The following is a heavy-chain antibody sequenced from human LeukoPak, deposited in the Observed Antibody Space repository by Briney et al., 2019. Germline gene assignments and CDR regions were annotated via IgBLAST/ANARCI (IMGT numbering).Heavy chain of an antibody. D-gene: IGHD1-26*01. J-gene: IGHJ4*02. Sequence: ASVKVSCKASGYTFIDYYIHWVRQAPGQGLEWMGRINPKSGGTNHAQKFQGRVNMTRDTSISTAYMELSSLRSDDTAVYFCARETYNGRYYYFDYWGQGTLVTVSS. CDR1: GYTFIDYY. CDR3: ARETYNGRYYYFDY. CDR2: INPKSGGT. V-gene: IGHV1-2*06.